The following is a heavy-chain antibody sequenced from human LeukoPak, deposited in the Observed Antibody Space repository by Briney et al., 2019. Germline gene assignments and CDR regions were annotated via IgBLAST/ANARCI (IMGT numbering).Heavy chain of an antibody. CDR1: GFTFRSYA. Sequence: GGSLRLSCAASGFTFRSYAMSWVRQAPGKGLEWVSVISGSGDSTYYADSVKGRFTISRDNSKNTLFLQVNSLRAEDTAVYYCAKDARRTFGLSSGLYRGSYYFDYWGQGTLVTVSS. D-gene: IGHD6-19*01. V-gene: IGHV3-23*01. CDR3: AKDARRTFGLSSGLYRGSYYFDY. J-gene: IGHJ4*02. CDR2: ISGSGDST.